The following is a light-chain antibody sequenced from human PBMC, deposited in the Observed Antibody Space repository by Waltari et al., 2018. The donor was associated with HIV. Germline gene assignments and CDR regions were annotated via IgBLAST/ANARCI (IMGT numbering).Light chain of an antibody. Sequence: QSALTHPRSMSGSPGQSVTISCTGTSSDVGCYNYVSWYQQHPGKAPNLMIFDVNQRPSGVPDRFSGSKSGNTASLTISGLQAEDEADYYCCSYADKYTWVFGGGTKLAVL. V-gene: IGLV2-11*01. CDR1: SSDVGCYNY. CDR2: DVN. J-gene: IGLJ3*02. CDR3: CSYADKYTWV.